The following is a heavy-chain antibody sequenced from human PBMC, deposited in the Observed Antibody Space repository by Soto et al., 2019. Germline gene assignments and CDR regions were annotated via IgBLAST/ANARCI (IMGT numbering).Heavy chain of an antibody. CDR1: GGTFSSYA. CDR2: IIPIFGTA. J-gene: IGHJ5*02. CDR3: ARGALAYCGGDCYRAPMFDT. D-gene: IGHD2-21*02. V-gene: IGHV1-69*13. Sequence: EASVKVSCKASGGTFSSYAISWVRQAPGQGLEWMGGIIPIFGTANYAQKFQGRVTITADESTSTAYMELSSLRSEDTAVYYCARGALAYCGGDCYRAPMFDTWGQGTLVTVSS.